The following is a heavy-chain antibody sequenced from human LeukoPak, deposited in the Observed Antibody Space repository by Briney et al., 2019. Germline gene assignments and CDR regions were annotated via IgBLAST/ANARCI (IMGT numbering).Heavy chain of an antibody. CDR1: GFTFSSYS. CDR2: ISSSSSTI. CDR3: ARDRPLRYYYDSSGYIDY. V-gene: IGHV3-48*01. Sequence: GGSLRLSCAASGFTFSSYSMNWVRQAPGQGLEWVSYISSSSSTIYYADSVKGRFTISRDNAKNSLYLQMNSLRAEDTAVYYCARDRPLRYYYDSSGYIDYWGQGTLVTVSS. D-gene: IGHD3-22*01. J-gene: IGHJ4*02.